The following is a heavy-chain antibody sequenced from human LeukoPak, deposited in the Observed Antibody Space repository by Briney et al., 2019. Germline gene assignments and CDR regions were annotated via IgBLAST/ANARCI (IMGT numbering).Heavy chain of an antibody. CDR2: INKDGGEK. V-gene: IGHV3-7*03. D-gene: IGHD1-26*01. CDR3: VKDSPPRYSGSPPAY. CDR1: GFTFSSYW. Sequence: PGGSLRLSCAASGFTFSSYWMSWVRQAPGKGLEWVANINKDGGEKYYVDSVKDRFTISRDNAKNSLYLQMNSLRADDTAVYYRVKDSPPRYSGSPPAYWGQGTLVTVSS. J-gene: IGHJ4*02.